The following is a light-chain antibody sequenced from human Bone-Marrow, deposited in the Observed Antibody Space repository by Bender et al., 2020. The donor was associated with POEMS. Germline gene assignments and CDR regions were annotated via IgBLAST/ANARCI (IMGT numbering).Light chain of an antibody. J-gene: IGLJ1*01. CDR1: NTDVGSYNL. CDR3: SSYTSSSTRV. V-gene: IGLV2-14*02. CDR2: DVS. Sequence: QSALTQPASVSGSPGQSITISCTGSNTDVGSYNLVSWYQQHPGKAPKLMIYDVSNRPSGVSNRFSASKSGNTASLTISRLQAEDEADYYCSSYTSSSTRVFGTGTKVTVL.